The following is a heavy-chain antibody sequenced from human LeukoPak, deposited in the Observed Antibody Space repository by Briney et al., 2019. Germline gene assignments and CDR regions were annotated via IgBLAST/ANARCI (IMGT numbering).Heavy chain of an antibody. CDR3: AREDDSSGSLDY. CDR1: GGSISSGGYY. V-gene: IGHV4-31*03. CDR2: IYYSGST. D-gene: IGHD3-22*01. Sequence: SQTLSLTCTVSGGSISSGGYYWSWIRQHPGKGLEWIGYIYYSGSTYYNPSLKSRVTISVDTSKNQFFLKLSSVTAADTAVYYCAREDDSSGSLDYWGQGTLVTVSS. J-gene: IGHJ4*02.